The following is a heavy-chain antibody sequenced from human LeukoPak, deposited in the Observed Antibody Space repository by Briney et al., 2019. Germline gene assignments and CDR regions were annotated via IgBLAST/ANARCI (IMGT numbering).Heavy chain of an antibody. CDR3: ARGPLAVLSYFDY. J-gene: IGHJ4*02. CDR2: ICYDGSNR. V-gene: IGHV3-33*01. Sequence: GGSLRLSCAASGFTFSNYGMHWVRQAPGKGLEWVSDICYDGSNRYYADSLKGRFTISRDNAKNTLYLQMNSLRADDTAVYYCARGPLAVLSYFDYWGQGTLVTVSS. D-gene: IGHD4/OR15-4a*01. CDR1: GFTFSNYG.